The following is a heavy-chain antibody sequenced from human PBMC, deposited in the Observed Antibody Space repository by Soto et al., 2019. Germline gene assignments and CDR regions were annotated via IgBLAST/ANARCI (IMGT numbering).Heavy chain of an antibody. CDR2: TYYRSNWRH. Sequence: SQTLSLTCAISGDSVSSNTAAWNWIRSSPSRGLEWLGRTYYRSNWRHDYAVSVRSRITVNPDTSKNHFSLQLNSVTPDDTAVYYCARGVAGSGFNLWGQGTLVTVSS. D-gene: IGHD6-19*01. J-gene: IGHJ5*02. V-gene: IGHV6-1*01. CDR1: GDSVSSNTAA. CDR3: ARGVAGSGFNL.